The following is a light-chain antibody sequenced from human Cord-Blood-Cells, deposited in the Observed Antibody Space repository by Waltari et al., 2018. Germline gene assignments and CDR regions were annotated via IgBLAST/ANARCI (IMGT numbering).Light chain of an antibody. J-gene: IGKJ4*01. Sequence: AIRMTQSPSSFSASTGDRVTFTCRASQGISSYLAWYQQKPGKAPKLLIYAASTLQSGVPSRFSGSGSGTDFTLTISCLQSEDFATYYCQQYYSYSLTFGGGTKVEIK. CDR1: QGISSY. CDR3: QQYYSYSLT. V-gene: IGKV1-8*01. CDR2: AAS.